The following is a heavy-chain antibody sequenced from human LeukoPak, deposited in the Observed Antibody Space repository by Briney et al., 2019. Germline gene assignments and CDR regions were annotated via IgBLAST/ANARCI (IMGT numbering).Heavy chain of an antibody. CDR3: ARGLGYYYGSGSYYYYYYYMDV. D-gene: IGHD3-10*01. CDR2: NKYSGSN. J-gene: IGHJ6*03. Sequence: SETLSLTCAVYGGSFSGYYCSWIRQPPGKGLEWIGENKYSGSNNYNTSLKSRVTISVGKSKNQVSLELSSVNAPDTALYYCARGLGYYYGSGSYYYYYYYMDVWGKGTTVTVSS. CDR1: GGSFSGYY. V-gene: IGHV4-34*01.